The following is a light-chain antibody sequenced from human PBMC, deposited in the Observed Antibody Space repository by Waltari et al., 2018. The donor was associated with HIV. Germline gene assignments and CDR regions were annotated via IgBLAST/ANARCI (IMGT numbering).Light chain of an antibody. V-gene: IGLV3-1*01. Sequence: SYELTQPPSVSVSPGQTASISCSGDKLGDKYVSWYQQKPGQSPVLVIYQDTKRPSGIPERFSGSNSGNTATLTISGTQAVDESDYYCQSYDLGHGVWVFGGGTKLTVL. CDR1: KLGDKY. CDR3: QSYDLGHGVWV. CDR2: QDT. J-gene: IGLJ3*02.